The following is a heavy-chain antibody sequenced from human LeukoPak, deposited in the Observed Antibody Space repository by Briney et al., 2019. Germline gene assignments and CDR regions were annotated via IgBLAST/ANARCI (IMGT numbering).Heavy chain of an antibody. V-gene: IGHV1-24*01. J-gene: IGHJ5*02. CDR1: GYTLNDIC. CDR2: VDPDDGQR. D-gene: IGHD1-26*01. Sequence: GASVKVSCKISGYTLNDICMHWVRQPPGKGLERMGGVDPDDGQRVYAQNFQGRVTMTEDTSTNTAYMELSRLRSEDTAVYYCAAVSGHYTSLDAWGQGALVAVST. CDR3: AAVSGHYTSLDA.